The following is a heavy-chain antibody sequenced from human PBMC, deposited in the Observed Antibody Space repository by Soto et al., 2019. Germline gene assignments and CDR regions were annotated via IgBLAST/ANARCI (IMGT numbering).Heavy chain of an antibody. CDR3: ARDAAVGLFDY. V-gene: IGHV1-18*01. J-gene: IGHJ4*02. CDR1: GYTFTSYG. Sequence: QVHLVQSGAVVKKPGASVKVSCKASGYTFTSYGISWVRQAPGQGLEWMVWISAYNGNTKYAQKLQGRVTMTTDTSTSTAYMELRSLRSGDTAVYYCARDAAVGLFDYWGQGTLVTVSS. CDR2: ISAYNGNT. D-gene: IGHD1-26*01.